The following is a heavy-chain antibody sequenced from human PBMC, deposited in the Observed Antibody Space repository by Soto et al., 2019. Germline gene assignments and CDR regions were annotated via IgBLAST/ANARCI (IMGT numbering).Heavy chain of an antibody. CDR1: GYTFTSNW. CDR3: ARPGTDN. V-gene: IGHV5-51*01. Sequence: PGESLKISCTGSGYTFTSNWIGWVRQMPGKGLEWMGVIFPADSDTRYNPSFQGQVSISADKSINTAYLQWSSLKASDSAMYYCARPGTDNWGQGTLVTVSS. D-gene: IGHD1-1*01. CDR2: IFPADSDT. J-gene: IGHJ4*02.